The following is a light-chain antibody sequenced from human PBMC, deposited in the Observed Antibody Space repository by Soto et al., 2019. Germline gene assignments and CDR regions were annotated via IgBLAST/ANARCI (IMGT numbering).Light chain of an antibody. CDR1: NSRSNS. Sequence: IVLTHSAGAVSLSPGEISTRSCRAGNSRSNSELAWYQQKPGQAPRLLIYGASNRATGIPARFSGSGSGTEFTLTISSLQSEDFAVYYCQQYNNWPLTFGGGTKVDI. CDR3: QQYNNWPLT. CDR2: GAS. V-gene: IGKV3-15*01. J-gene: IGKJ4*01.